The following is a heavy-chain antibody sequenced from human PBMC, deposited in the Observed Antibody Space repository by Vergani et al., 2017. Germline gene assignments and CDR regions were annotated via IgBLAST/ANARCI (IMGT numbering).Heavy chain of an antibody. D-gene: IGHD5-24*01. J-gene: IGHJ6*02. CDR1: GGTFSSYA. Sequence: QVQLVQSGAEVKKPGSSVKVSCKASGGTFSSYAISWVRQAPGQGLEWMGGIIPIFGTANYAQKFQGRVTITADESTSTAYMELSSLRSEDTAVYYCARAGERWLHRDYYYYYGMDVWGQGTTVTVSS. V-gene: IGHV1-69*01. CDR2: IIPIFGTA. CDR3: ARAGERWLHRDYYYYYGMDV.